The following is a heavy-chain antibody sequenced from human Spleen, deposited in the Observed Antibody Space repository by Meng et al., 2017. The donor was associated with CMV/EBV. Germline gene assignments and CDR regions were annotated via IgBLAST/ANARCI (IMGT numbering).Heavy chain of an antibody. Sequence: FSGYYWSWIRQPPGKGLEWIGKINHIGSTNYNPSLRSRLTISVDTSKNQFSLELSSVTAADTAVYYCARGPKDCSSPTCRYYWYFDLWGRGTLVTVSS. J-gene: IGHJ2*01. CDR1: FSGYY. CDR3: ARGPKDCSSPTCRYYWYFDL. CDR2: INHIGST. D-gene: IGHD2-2*01. V-gene: IGHV4-34*01.